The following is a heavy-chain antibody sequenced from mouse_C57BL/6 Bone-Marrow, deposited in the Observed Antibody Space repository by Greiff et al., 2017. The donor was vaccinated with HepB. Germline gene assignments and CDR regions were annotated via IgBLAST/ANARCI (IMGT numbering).Heavy chain of an antibody. CDR2: IYPGSGST. CDR3: ARWVYGNPLY. D-gene: IGHD2-1*01. V-gene: IGHV1-55*01. CDR1: GYTFTSYW. J-gene: IGHJ3*01. Sequence: QVQLKQPGAELVKPGASVKMSCKASGYTFTSYWITWVKQRPGQGLEWIGDIYPGSGSTNYNEKFKSKATLTVDTSSSTAYMQLSSQTSEDSAVYYCARWVYGNPLYWGQGTLVTVSA.